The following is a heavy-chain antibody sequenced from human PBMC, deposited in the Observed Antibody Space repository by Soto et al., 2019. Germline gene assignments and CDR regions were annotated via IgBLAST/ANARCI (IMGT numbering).Heavy chain of an antibody. CDR3: ARESVSLYYYYGMDV. CDR2: ISYDGSNK. V-gene: IGHV3-30-3*01. CDR1: GFTFSSYA. D-gene: IGHD4-17*01. J-gene: IGHJ6*02. Sequence: QVQLVESGGGVAQPGRSLRLSCAASGFTFSSYAMHWVRQAPGKGLEWVAVISYDGSNKYYADSVKGRFTISRDNSKNTLYLQMNSLRAEDTAVYYCARESVSLYYYYGMDVWGQGTTVTVSS.